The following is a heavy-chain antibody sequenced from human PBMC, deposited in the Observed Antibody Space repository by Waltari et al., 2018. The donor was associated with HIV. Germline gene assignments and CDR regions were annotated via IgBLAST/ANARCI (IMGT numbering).Heavy chain of an antibody. CDR1: GGSINSSSYY. CDR3: ARDSTAQGTIDY. Sequence: QLQLQESGPGLVKPSETLSLTCTVSGGSINSSSYYCAWLRSPPGKGLEWIGSIYYSGSTYYNPSVKSRVTISVDTSKNQFSLKLSSVTAADTAVYFCARDSTAQGTIDYWGQGTLVTVSS. D-gene: IGHD1-1*01. J-gene: IGHJ4*02. CDR2: IYYSGST. V-gene: IGHV4-39*07.